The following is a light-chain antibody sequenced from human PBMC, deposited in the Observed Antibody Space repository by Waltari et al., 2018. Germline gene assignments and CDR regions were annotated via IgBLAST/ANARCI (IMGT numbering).Light chain of an antibody. J-gene: IGLJ1*01. Sequence: QSVLTQPPSASETPGQRVTIACSARTANLGSTYLYCYHPPPGTAPQLLIYRNNQRPSGVPDRFSASKSGTSASLAIDGLRSEDEAIYYCASWDDSHYVFGPGTQVTVL. CDR2: RNN. CDR1: TANLGSTY. CDR3: ASWDDSHYV. V-gene: IGLV1-47*01.